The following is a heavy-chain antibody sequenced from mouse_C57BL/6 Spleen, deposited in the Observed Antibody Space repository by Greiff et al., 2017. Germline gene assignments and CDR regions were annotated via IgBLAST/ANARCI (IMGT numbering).Heavy chain of an antibody. D-gene: IGHD1-1*01. Sequence: VQLQQSGPELVKPGASVKISCKASGYSFTGYYMNWVKQSPEKSLEWIGEINPSTGGTTYNQKFKAKATLTVDKSSSTAYMQLKSLTSEDSAVYYWARGDMTTLDYWGQGTSVTVSS. CDR1: GYSFTGYY. J-gene: IGHJ4*01. CDR2: INPSTGGT. CDR3: ARGDMTTLDY. V-gene: IGHV1-42*01.